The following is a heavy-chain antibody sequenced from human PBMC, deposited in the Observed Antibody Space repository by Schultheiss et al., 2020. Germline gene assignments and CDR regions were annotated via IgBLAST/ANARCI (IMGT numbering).Heavy chain of an antibody. J-gene: IGHJ4*02. Sequence: SCAASGFTFSSYAMSWVRQAPGKGLEWVSAISGSGGSTYYADSVKGRFTISRDNSKNTLYLQMNSLRAEDTAVYYCAKLAGGSYSLTTFDYWGQGTLVTVSS. CDR2: ISGSGGST. V-gene: IGHV3-23*01. CDR3: AKLAGGSYSLTTFDY. D-gene: IGHD1-26*01. CDR1: GFTFSSYA.